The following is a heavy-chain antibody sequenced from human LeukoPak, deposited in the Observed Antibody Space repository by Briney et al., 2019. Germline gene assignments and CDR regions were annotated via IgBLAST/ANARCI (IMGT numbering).Heavy chain of an antibody. J-gene: IGHJ3*02. CDR3: ASAPLYQLLGDAFDI. V-gene: IGHV3-23*01. CDR1: GFTFSSYA. D-gene: IGHD2-2*01. CDR2: ISGSGGST. Sequence: GGSLRLSCAASGFTFSSYAMSWVRQAPGKGLEWVSAISGSGGSTYYADSVKGRFTISRDNSKNTLYLQMNCLRAEDTAVYYCASAPLYQLLGDAFDIWGQGTMVTVSS.